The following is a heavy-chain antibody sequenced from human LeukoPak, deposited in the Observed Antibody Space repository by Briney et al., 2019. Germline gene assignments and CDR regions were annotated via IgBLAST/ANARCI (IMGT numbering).Heavy chain of an antibody. V-gene: IGHV4-39*01. CDR1: GGSISSTTSF. Sequence: KPSETLSLTCALSGGSISSTTSFRGWIRQPPGKGLEWIGRIYYSGSTFYNPSLKSRVTISVDTSKNQFSLRLSSVTAADTAVYYCARHGSTDYFDYWGQGTLVTVSS. J-gene: IGHJ4*02. CDR2: IYYSGST. D-gene: IGHD2-2*03. CDR3: ARHGSTDYFDY.